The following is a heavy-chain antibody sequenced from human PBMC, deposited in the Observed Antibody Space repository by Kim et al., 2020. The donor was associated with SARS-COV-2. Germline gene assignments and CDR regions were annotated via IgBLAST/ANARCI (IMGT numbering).Heavy chain of an antibody. CDR3: AREFYDILTGYRYYFDY. J-gene: IGHJ4*02. Sequence: VKSRFTISRDNSKNTLYLQMNSLRAEDTAVYYCAREFYDILTGYRYYFDYWGQGTLVTVSS. D-gene: IGHD3-9*01. V-gene: IGHV3-30*01.